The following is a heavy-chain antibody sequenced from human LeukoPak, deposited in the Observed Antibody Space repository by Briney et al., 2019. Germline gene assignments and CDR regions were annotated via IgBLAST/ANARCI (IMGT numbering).Heavy chain of an antibody. Sequence: PSETLSLTCTVSGRSISSYYWSWIRQPPGKGLEWIGYIYYSGSTNYNPSLKSRVTISVDTSKNQFSLKLSSVTAADTAVYYCARRDPYYDYGGPFDYWGQGTLVTVSS. CDR1: GRSISSYY. V-gene: IGHV4-59*08. D-gene: IGHD4-23*01. CDR2: IYYSGST. CDR3: ARRDPYYDYGGPFDY. J-gene: IGHJ4*02.